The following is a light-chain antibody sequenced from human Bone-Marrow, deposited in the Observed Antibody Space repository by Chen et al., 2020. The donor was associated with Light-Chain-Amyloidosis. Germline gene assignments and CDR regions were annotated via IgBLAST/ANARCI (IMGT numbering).Light chain of an antibody. CDR2: EVT. J-gene: IGLJ1*01. CDR1: SSDVGGDNH. Sequence: SAQTHPASVSGSPGHSITISRTGTSSDVGGDNHVSWYQQHPDKAPKLMIYEVTNRPSWVPDRFSGSKSDNTASLTISGLQTEDEADYFCSSYTITNTLVFGSGTRVTVL. V-gene: IGLV2-14*01. CDR3: SSYTITNTLV.